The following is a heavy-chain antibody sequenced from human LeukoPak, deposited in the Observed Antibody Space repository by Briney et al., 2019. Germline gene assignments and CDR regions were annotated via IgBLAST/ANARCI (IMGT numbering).Heavy chain of an antibody. V-gene: IGHV3-53*01. CDR1: GFTVITND. Sequence: GGSLRLSCAASGFTVITNDMTWVRQAPGKGLEWVSVLYSDGNTKYADSVKGRFTISRDNSKNTLYLQMNSLRAEDTAVYYCARENYGDYLDYWGQGTLVTVSS. CDR2: LYSDGNT. J-gene: IGHJ4*02. CDR3: ARENYGDYLDY. D-gene: IGHD4-17*01.